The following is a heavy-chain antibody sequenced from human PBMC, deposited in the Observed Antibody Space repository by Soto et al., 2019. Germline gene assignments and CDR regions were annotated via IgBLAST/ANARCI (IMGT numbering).Heavy chain of an antibody. J-gene: IGHJ4*02. CDR1: GGTFSSYA. D-gene: IGHD5-18*01. CDR3: AGAWIQLRSYDFGY. CDR2: IIPIFGTA. Sequence: GASLNVSCKDSGGTFSSYAISWVRQAPVQGLEWMGWIIPIFGTANYAQKFQGRVTITADESTSTDYMELSSLRSEDTAVYYCAGAWIQLRSYDFGYWGQGTLVNVSS. V-gene: IGHV1-69*13.